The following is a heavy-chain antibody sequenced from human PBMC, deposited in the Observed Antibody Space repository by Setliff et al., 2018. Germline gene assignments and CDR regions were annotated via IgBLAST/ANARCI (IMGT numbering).Heavy chain of an antibody. Sequence: SETLSLTCTVSGGSISSHYWSWIRQPPGKGLEWIGSIYYGGSTNYNPSLKSRVTISVDTSKNQFSLKLSSVTAADTAVYYCARDWTVWFGELSGWFDPWGQGTLVTVSS. V-gene: IGHV4-59*11. CDR2: IYYGGST. CDR3: ARDWTVWFGELSGWFDP. CDR1: GGSISSHY. J-gene: IGHJ5*02. D-gene: IGHD3-10*01.